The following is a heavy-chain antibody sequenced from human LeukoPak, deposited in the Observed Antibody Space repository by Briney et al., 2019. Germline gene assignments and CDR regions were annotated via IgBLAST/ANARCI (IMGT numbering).Heavy chain of an antibody. D-gene: IGHD1-1*01. CDR2: LDPEEGKT. J-gene: IGHJ4*02. CDR1: RYTLSELS. Sequence: GASVKVSCKVSRYTLSELSIHWVRQTAGKGLEWMGGLDPEEGKTIYAQTFQGRVHMTEDTSTDTAYMELSSLRSEDTAVYYCATGTTSFFDYWGQGTLVTVSS. CDR3: ATGTTSFFDY. V-gene: IGHV1-24*01.